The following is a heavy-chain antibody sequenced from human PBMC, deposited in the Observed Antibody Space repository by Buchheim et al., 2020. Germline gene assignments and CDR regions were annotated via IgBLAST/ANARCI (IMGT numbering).Heavy chain of an antibody. Sequence: QVQLVQSGAEVKKPGSSVKVSCKASGGTFSSYAISWVRQAPGQGLEWMGGIIPIFGTANYAQKFQGRVTITADEYTSTAYMVLGSLRSEDTAVYCCARTGRYCGGGSCYQTNFDYWGQGTL. CDR2: IIPIFGTA. J-gene: IGHJ4*02. CDR3: ARTGRYCGGGSCYQTNFDY. CDR1: GGTFSSYA. D-gene: IGHD2-15*01. V-gene: IGHV1-69*01.